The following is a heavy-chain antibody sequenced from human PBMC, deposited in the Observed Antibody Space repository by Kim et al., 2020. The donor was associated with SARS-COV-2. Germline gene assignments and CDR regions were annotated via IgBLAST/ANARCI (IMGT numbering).Heavy chain of an antibody. D-gene: IGHD6-13*01. CDR1: GGTFSSYA. CDR2: IIPIFGTA. J-gene: IGHJ6*02. CDR3: ARGRRYSSSWYGYYYYGMDV. Sequence: SVKVSCKASGGTFSSYAISWVRQAPGQGLEWMGGIIPIFGTANYAQKFQGRVTITADESTSTAYMELSSLRSEDTAVYYCARGRRYSSSWYGYYYYGMDVWGQGTTVTVSS. V-gene: IGHV1-69*13.